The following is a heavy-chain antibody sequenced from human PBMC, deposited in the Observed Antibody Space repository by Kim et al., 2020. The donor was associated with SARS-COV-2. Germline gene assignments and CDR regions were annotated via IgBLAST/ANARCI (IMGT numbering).Heavy chain of an antibody. V-gene: IGHV4-61*02. CDR1: GGSISSGSYY. CDR2: IYTSGST. CDR3: ARSEAFLKYYYYGSEDNWFDP. D-gene: IGHD3-10*01. J-gene: IGHJ5*02. Sequence: SETLSLTCTVSGGSISSGSYYWSWIRQPAGKGLEWIGRIYTSGSTNYNPSLKSRVTISVDTSKNQFSLKLSSVTAADTAVYYCARSEAFLKYYYYGSEDNWFDPWGQGTLVTVSS.